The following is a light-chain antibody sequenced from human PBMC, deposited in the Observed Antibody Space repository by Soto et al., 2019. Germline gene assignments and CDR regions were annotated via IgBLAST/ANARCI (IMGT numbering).Light chain of an antibody. CDR1: QSIINY. CDR3: QQSYSTPWT. J-gene: IGKJ1*01. Sequence: DIQMTQSPSSLSASVGDRVTITCRASQSIINYLNWYQQKPGKAPKLLIYLASSPQSGVPSRVSGSGSGTDFTLTISSLQPEDFATYYCQQSYSTPWTFGQGTKVEIK. CDR2: LAS. V-gene: IGKV1-39*01.